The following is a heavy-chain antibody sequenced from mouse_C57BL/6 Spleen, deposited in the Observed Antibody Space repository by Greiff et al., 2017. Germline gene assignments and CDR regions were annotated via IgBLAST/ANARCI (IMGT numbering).Heavy chain of an antibody. J-gene: IGHJ4*01. D-gene: IGHD1-1*01. CDR1: GYAYTNYL. CDR2: INPGSGGT. CDR3: ARALYGRDAMYY. Sequence: QVQLQQSGAELVRPGTSVKVSCKASGYAYTNYLIEWVKQRPGQGLEWIGVINPGSGGTNYNEKFKGKATLTADKSSSTAYMQLSSLTSEDSAVYFCARALYGRDAMYYWGQGTSVTVSS. V-gene: IGHV1-54*01.